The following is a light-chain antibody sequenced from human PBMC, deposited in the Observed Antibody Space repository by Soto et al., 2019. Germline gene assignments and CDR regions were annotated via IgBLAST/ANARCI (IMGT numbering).Light chain of an antibody. Sequence: QSVLTQPASVSGSPGQSITISCTGTTSDVGGYNFVSWYQHHPGKAPKLMIYNAFDRPSGVSNRFSGSKSGNTASLTISGLQAEDEAHYYCSSYTRGRVVFVGGTKLTVL. CDR2: NAF. CDR1: TSDVGGYNF. J-gene: IGLJ2*01. V-gene: IGLV2-14*03. CDR3: SSYTRGRVV.